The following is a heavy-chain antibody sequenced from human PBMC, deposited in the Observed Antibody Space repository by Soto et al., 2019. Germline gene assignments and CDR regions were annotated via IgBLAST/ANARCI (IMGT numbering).Heavy chain of an antibody. V-gene: IGHV3-23*01. J-gene: IGHJ5*02. D-gene: IGHD1-1*01. CDR2: ISAGGGNT. CDR3: AQTTPSIYWFDP. Sequence: EVQLLESGGGLVQPGGSLRLSCAASGFSFSSYAMSWVRQAPGKGLEGVSAISAGGGNTYYRDSVKGRFTISRDNSKNTLYLQMNSLRAEDTAVYFCAQTTPSIYWFDPWGQGTLVTVSS. CDR1: GFSFSSYA.